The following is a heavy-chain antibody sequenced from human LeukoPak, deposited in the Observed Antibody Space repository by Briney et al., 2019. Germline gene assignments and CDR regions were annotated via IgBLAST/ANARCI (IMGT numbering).Heavy chain of an antibody. CDR1: GFTFSSYW. CDR2: INSDGSGT. CDR3: ARGYYGSGSPY. D-gene: IGHD3-10*01. V-gene: IGHV3-74*01. Sequence: GGSLRLSCAASGFTFSSYWMYWVRQAPGKGLVGVSRINSDGSGTSYADSVKGRFTISRDNAKNTMYLQMNSLRAEDTAVYYRARGYYGSGSPYWGQGTLVTVSS. J-gene: IGHJ4*02.